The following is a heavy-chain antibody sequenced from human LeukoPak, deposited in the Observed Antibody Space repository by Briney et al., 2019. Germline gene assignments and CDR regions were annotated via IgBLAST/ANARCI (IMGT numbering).Heavy chain of an antibody. D-gene: IGHD6-13*01. V-gene: IGHV4-39*07. J-gene: IGHJ4*02. CDR2: IYYSGST. CDR3: ARAHGIAAAGHFDY. CDR1: GSSISSSSYY. Sequence: PSETLSLTCTVSGSSISSSSYYWGWIRQPPGKGLEWIGSIYYSGSTYYNPSLKSRVTISVDTSKNQFSLKLSSVTAADTAVYYCARAHGIAAAGHFDYWGQGTLVTVSS.